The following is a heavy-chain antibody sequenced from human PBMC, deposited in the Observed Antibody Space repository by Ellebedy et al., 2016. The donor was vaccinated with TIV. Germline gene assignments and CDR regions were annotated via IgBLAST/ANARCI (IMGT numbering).Heavy chain of an antibody. CDR2: FYYGGSA. CDR1: GDPIDTSTYY. V-gene: IGHV4-39*01. CDR3: ARHGLSGIPAVDY. J-gene: IGHJ4*02. Sequence: MPSETLSLTCTVSGDPIDTSTYYWGWIRQPPGKGLEWIGSFYYGGSAYYNPSLKSRVTMSLDTSQNQFSLKLSSVTAADTAVYYCARHGLSGIPAVDYWGQGTLVTVSS. D-gene: IGHD3-10*01.